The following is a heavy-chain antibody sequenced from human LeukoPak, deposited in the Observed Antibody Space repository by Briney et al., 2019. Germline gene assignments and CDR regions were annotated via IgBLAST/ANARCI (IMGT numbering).Heavy chain of an antibody. D-gene: IGHD1-1*01. Sequence: SETLSLTCTVSGGPISSSSYYWGWIRQPPGKGLEWIGSIYYSGSTYYNPSLKSRVTISVDTSKNRFSLKLSSVTAADTAVYYCARGVSDSGHIQPYYFDYWGQGTLVTVSS. CDR3: ARGVSDSGHIQPYYFDY. CDR1: GGPISSSSYY. J-gene: IGHJ4*02. V-gene: IGHV4-39*01. CDR2: IYYSGST.